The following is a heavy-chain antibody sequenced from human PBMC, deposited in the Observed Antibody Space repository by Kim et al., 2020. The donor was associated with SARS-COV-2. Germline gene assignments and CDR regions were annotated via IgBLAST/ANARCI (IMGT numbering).Heavy chain of an antibody. Sequence: SETLSLTCTVSGGSISSSSYYWGWIRQPPGKGLEWIGSIYYSGSTYYNPSLKSRVTISVDMSKNQFSLKLSSVTAADTAVYYCARFYDSSGYSDYWGQGTLVTVSS. CDR3: ARFYDSSGYSDY. V-gene: IGHV4-39*01. CDR2: IYYSGST. J-gene: IGHJ4*02. CDR1: GGSISSSSYY. D-gene: IGHD3-22*01.